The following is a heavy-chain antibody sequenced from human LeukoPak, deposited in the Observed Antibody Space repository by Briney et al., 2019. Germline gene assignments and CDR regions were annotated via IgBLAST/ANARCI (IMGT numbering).Heavy chain of an antibody. J-gene: IGHJ4*02. Sequence: GGSLRLSCAASGFTFSNYGMHWVRQAPGKGLEWVAVILSDGSQEFYADAVKGRITISRDNSKNTLYLQMNSLRAEDTAVYYCAKDQEYSSGWADFDYWGQGTLVTVSS. CDR2: ILSDGSQE. CDR1: GFTFSNYG. CDR3: AKDQEYSSGWADFDY. V-gene: IGHV3-33*06. D-gene: IGHD6-19*01.